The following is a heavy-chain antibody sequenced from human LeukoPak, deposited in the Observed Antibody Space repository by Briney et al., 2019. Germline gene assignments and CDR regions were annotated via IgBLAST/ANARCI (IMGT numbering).Heavy chain of an antibody. D-gene: IGHD6-13*01. J-gene: IGHJ4*02. CDR1: GFTFSSYW. V-gene: IGHV3-7*01. CDR3: AREEGVIAAAGTDY. CDR2: IKQDGSEK. Sequence: GGSLRLSCAASGFTFSSYWMSWVRQAPGKGLEWVANIKQDGSEKYYVDSVKGRFTISRDNAKNSLYLQMNSLRAEDTAVYYCAREEGVIAAAGTDYWGQGTLVTVSS.